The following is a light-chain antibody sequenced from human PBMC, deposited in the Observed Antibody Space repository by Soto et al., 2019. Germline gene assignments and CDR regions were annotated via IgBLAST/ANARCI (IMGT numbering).Light chain of an antibody. CDR3: QQCYSTSWT. Sequence: DIPMTQSPSSLSASVGDRVTITCRASQSISSYLNWYQQKPGKAPKFLIYPASSLQSGVPSRFSGSGSATDFTLTISSLQPEDFATYYCQQCYSTSWTFGQGTKVEIK. CDR2: PAS. J-gene: IGKJ1*01. V-gene: IGKV1-39*01. CDR1: QSISSY.